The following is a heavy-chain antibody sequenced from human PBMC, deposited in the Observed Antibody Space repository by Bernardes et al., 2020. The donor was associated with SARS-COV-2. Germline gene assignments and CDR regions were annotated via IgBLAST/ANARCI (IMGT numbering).Heavy chain of an antibody. D-gene: IGHD3-3*01. V-gene: IGHV4-31*03. CDR3: ARASGVGTIFGVVIVQAFDI. CDR2: IYYSGST. Sequence: SETLSLTCTVSGGSISSAGSYWSWLRQHPGKGLEWIGYIYYSGSTYYNPSLKSRVTISVDTSKNQFSLKLSSVTAADTAVYYCARASGVGTIFGVVIVQAFDICGQGTMVTVSS. J-gene: IGHJ3*02. CDR1: GGSISSAGSY.